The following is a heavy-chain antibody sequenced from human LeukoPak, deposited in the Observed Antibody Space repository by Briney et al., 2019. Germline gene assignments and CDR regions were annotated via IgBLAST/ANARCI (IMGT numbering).Heavy chain of an antibody. CDR1: GFTLSRYW. J-gene: IGHJ4*02. CDR2: MKQDGSEK. D-gene: IGHD6-13*01. V-gene: IGHV3-7*01. Sequence: GGSLRLSCAASGFTLSRYWMSWVRQAPGKGLEWVANMKQDGSEKKYVDSVKGRFTISRDNTKNSLYLQMNSLRVEDTAVYYCARGSFSSFDYWGQGTLVTVSS. CDR3: ARGSFSSFDY.